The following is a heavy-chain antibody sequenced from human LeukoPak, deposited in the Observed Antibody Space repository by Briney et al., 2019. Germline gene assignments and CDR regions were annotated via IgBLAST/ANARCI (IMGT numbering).Heavy chain of an antibody. V-gene: IGHV3-21*01. Sequence: GGSLRLSCAASGFTFSSYSMNWVRQAPGKGLEWVSSITSSSTYIYYADSVKGRFTISRDNAKNSLYVQMNSLRAEDTAVYYCARDGAPSHYDILTGYSDYWGQGTLVTVSS. CDR2: ITSSSTYI. D-gene: IGHD3-9*01. J-gene: IGHJ4*02. CDR3: ARDGAPSHYDILTGYSDY. CDR1: GFTFSSYS.